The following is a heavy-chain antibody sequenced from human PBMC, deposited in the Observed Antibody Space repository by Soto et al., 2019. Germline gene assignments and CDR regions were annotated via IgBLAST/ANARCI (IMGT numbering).Heavy chain of an antibody. CDR2: ISGSGGST. V-gene: IGHV3-23*01. D-gene: IGHD2-2*01. J-gene: IGHJ4*02. CDR3: AKDLPIVVVPAGNFDY. Sequence: GGSLRLSCAASGFTFSSYAMSWVRQAPGKGLEWVSAISGSGGSTYYADSVKGRFTISRDNSKNTLYLQMNSLRAEDTAVYYCAKDLPIVVVPAGNFDYWGQGTLVTVSS. CDR1: GFTFSSYA.